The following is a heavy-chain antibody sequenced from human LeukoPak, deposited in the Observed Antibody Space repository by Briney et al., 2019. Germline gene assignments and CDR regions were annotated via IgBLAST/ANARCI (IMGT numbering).Heavy chain of an antibody. V-gene: IGHV3-30-3*01. J-gene: IGHJ4*02. CDR3: ARDSADY. CDR2: ISYDGSNY. Sequence: GGSLRLSCAASGFTFSSYAMHWVRQAPGKGLEWVAVISYDGSNYYYAGSVKGRFTISRDNSKNTLYLQMTSLRTEDTAVYHCARDSADYWGQGTLVTVSS. CDR1: GFTFSSYA.